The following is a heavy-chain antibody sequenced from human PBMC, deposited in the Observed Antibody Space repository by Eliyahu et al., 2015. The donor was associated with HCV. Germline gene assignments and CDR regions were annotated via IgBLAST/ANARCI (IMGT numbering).Heavy chain of an antibody. J-gene: IGHJ4*02. CDR3: AKDRNYYGSGSYDY. CDR2: ISGXGGST. V-gene: IGHV3-23*04. Sequence: EVQLVESGGGLVQPGGSLRLSCAASXFXFXNYAMSWVRQAPGKGLEWISGISGXGGSTYXADSVKGRFTISRDNAKSTLYLQMNSLTAEDTAVYYCAKDRNYYGSGSYDYWGQGTLVTVSS. D-gene: IGHD3-10*01. CDR1: XFXFXNYA.